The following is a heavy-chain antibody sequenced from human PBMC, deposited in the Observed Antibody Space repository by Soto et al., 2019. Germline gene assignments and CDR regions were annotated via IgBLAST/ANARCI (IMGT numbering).Heavy chain of an antibody. CDR1: GFTFSSYD. D-gene: IGHD1-7*01. CDR2: ISSNGGTT. V-gene: IGHV3-64*01. J-gene: IGHJ4*02. CDR3: VRRVSGNYDY. Sequence: EVQLAESGGGMVQPGGSLRLSCVASGFTFSSYDMHWVRQAPRKGLEYVSSISSNGGTTYYGNSVKGRFTISRDNSKNTLYLQMGSLRAEDRAVYYCVRRVSGNYDYLGQGTLVTVSS.